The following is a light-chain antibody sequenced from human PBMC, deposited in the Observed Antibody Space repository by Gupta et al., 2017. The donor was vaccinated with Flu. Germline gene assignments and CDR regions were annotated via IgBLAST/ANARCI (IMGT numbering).Light chain of an antibody. CDR2: GAS. CDR1: QNIGTN. Sequence: EVIMRQSPATLSASPGENAALSCKASQNIGTNLAWYQQKPAQAPSLLIHGASTRAANIPARSSGSGSGTDFTLTITSLQSEDLATYYCQQYNDRPLTFGGGTKVEI. V-gene: IGKV3-15*01. J-gene: IGKJ4*01. CDR3: QQYNDRPLT.